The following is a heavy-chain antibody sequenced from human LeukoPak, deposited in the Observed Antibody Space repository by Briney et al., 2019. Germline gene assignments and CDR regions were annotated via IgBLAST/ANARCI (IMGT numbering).Heavy chain of an antibody. D-gene: IGHD3-9*01. J-gene: IGHJ6*04. CDR1: GGSFSAYY. Sequence: NPSETLSLTCAVYGGSFSAYYWSWIRQPPGKGLKWIGEISHSGGTNYNPSLKSRVTISVDTSKDQFSLKLSSVTAADTGVYYCARQNGYFEWSPLRYYGMDVWGKGTTVTVSS. V-gene: IGHV4-34*01. CDR3: ARQNGYFEWSPLRYYGMDV. CDR2: ISHSGGT.